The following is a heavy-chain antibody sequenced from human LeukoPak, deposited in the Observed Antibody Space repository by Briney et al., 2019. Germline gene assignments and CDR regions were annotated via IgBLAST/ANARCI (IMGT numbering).Heavy chain of an antibody. V-gene: IGHV1-8*01. J-gene: IGHJ6*03. CDR2: MNPNSGNT. CDR3: ARVGYNWNFFHYYYYMDV. D-gene: IGHD1-7*01. Sequence: ASVKVSCKASGYTFTSYDINWVRQATGQGLEWMGWMNPNSGNTGYAQKFQGRVTVTRNTSISTAYMELSSLRSEDTAVYYCARVGYNWNFFHYYYYMDVWGKGTTVTVSS. CDR1: GYTFTSYD.